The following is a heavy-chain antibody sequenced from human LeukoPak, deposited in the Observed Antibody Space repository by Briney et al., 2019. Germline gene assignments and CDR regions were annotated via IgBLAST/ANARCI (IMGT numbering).Heavy chain of an antibody. Sequence: SETLSLTCAVYGGSFSGYYWSWIRQPPGKGLEWIGEINHSGSTNYNPSLKSRVTISVDTSKNQFSLKLSSVTAADTAVYYCARAPKLFYDSSGYYFDPPPLRTPDYYFDYWGQGTLVTVSS. D-gene: IGHD3-22*01. CDR3: ARAPKLFYDSSGYYFDPPPLRTPDYYFDY. J-gene: IGHJ4*02. CDR2: INHSGST. CDR1: GGSFSGYY. V-gene: IGHV4-34*01.